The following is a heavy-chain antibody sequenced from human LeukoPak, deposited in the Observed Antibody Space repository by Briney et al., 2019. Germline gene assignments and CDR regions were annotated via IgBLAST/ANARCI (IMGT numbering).Heavy chain of an antibody. D-gene: IGHD2-15*01. CDR2: IKQDGSEK. CDR3: ARGVYDCSGGSCYFY. J-gene: IGHJ4*02. Sequence: GGSLRLSCAASGFTSSTYWMSWVRQAPGKGLEWVANIKQDGSEKYYVDTEKGRFTISRDNAKNSLYLQMNSLRAEDTAVYYCARGVYDCSGGSCYFYWGQGTLVTVSS. V-gene: IGHV3-7*01. CDR1: GFTSSTYW.